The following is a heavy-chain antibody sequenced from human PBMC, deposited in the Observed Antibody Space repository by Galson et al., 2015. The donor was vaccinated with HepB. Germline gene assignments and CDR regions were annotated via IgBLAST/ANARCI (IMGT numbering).Heavy chain of an antibody. CDR2: ISFDGSNK. CDR3: ARDLGRRAAAGYPYYYGMDV. J-gene: IGHJ6*02. Sequence: SLRLSCAASRFMFSAYGMHWVRQAPGKGLEWVALISFDGSNKYYADSVKGRFTISRDNSKSTLYLRMNSLRAEDTAVYYCARDLGRRAAAGYPYYYGMDVWGQGTTVAVSS. CDR1: RFMFSAYG. D-gene: IGHD6-13*01. V-gene: IGHV3-33*08.